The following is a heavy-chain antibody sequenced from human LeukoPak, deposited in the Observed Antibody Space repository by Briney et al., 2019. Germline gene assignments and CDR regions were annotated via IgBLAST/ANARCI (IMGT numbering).Heavy chain of an antibody. CDR2: ISGSGGST. CDR1: GFTFSSYA. D-gene: IGHD6-13*01. J-gene: IGHJ4*02. Sequence: GGSLRLSCAASGFTFSSYAMSWVRQAPGKGLEWFSAISGSGGSTYYADSVKGRFTISRDNSKNTLYLQMNSLRAEDTAVYYCAKGKTGYSSSWSFDYWGQGTLVTVSS. CDR3: AKGKTGYSSSWSFDY. V-gene: IGHV3-23*01.